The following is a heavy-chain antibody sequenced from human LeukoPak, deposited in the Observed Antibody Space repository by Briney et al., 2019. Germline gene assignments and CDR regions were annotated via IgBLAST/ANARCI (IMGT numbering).Heavy chain of an antibody. CDR2: IIPIFGTA. Sequence: VASVKVSCEASGGTFSSYAISWVRQAPGQGLEWMGRIIPIFGTANYAQKFQGRVTITTDESTSTAYMELSSLRSEDTAVYYCATSSPSTRIQLWLGGYLDFWGKGTTVTVSS. V-gene: IGHV1-69*05. D-gene: IGHD5-18*01. J-gene: IGHJ6*04. CDR3: ATSSPSTRIQLWLGGYLDF. CDR1: GGTFSSYA.